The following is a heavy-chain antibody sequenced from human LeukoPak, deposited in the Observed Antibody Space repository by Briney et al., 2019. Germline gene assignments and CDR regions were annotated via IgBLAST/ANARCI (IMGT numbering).Heavy chain of an antibody. CDR2: IYYSGST. V-gene: IGHV4-59*05. J-gene: IGHJ4*02. CDR3: ARRPEYYYDSSGYYYTDY. CDR1: GGSISNKY. D-gene: IGHD3-22*01. Sequence: SETLSLTCTVSGGSISNKYWSWIRQPPGKGLEWIGSIYYSGSTYYNPSLKSRVTISVDTSKNQFSLKLSSVTAADTAVYYCARRPEYYYDSSGYYYTDYWGQGTLATVSS.